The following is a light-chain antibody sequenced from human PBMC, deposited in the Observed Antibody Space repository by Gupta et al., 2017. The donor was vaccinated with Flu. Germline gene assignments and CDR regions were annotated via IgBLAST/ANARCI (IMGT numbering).Light chain of an antibody. CDR1: SSDY. J-gene: IGLJ1*01. CDR3: DSDVGGNLYV. V-gene: IGLV2-8*01. CDR2: EVN. Sequence: QSALTQPPSASGSPGQSVRISCTGTSSDYVSWYQQHPGKAPKVMIYEVNKRPSGVPDRFSGSKSGNTASLTVSGLQAEDEADYYCDSDVGGNLYVFGTGTKVTVL.